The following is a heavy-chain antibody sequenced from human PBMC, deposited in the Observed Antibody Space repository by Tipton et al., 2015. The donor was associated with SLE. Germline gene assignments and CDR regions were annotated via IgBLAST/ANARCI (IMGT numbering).Heavy chain of an antibody. J-gene: IGHJ6*02. Sequence: RSLRLSCAASGFTFSSYSMNWVRQAPGKGLEWVAVISYDGSNKYYADSVKGRFTISRDNAKNTLYLQMNSLRAEDTAVYYCARDLPYYDFWSGYYTCGMDVWGQGTTVTVSS. CDR2: ISYDGSNK. V-gene: IGHV3-30*03. D-gene: IGHD3-3*01. CDR3: ARDLPYYDFWSGYYTCGMDV. CDR1: GFTFSSYS.